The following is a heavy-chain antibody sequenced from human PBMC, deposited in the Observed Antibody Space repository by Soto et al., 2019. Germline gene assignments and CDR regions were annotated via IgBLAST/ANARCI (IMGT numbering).Heavy chain of an antibody. CDR1: CCSIGGVGSS. Sequence: SETLSLTCALCCCSIGGVGSSGSWTREPPGAALAWVGYMYPSGTYLKSPSLKTLLTMSLDMSKNQFSLTLNSMTAADTAVYYCARAQFYSGSGNYNNLMFDAWGQG. CDR3: ARAQFYSGSGNYNNLMFDA. CDR2: MYPSGTY. V-gene: IGHV4-30-2*01. D-gene: IGHD3-10*01. J-gene: IGHJ5*02.